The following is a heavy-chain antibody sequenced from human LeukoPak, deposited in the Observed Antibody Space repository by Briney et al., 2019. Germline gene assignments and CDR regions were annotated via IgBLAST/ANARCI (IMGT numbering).Heavy chain of an antibody. J-gene: IGHJ3*01. Sequence: GGSLRLSCAASGFTFSSYWMHWVRQAPGKGLEWVAVISYDGSNKYYADSVKGRFTISRDNSKNTLYLQMNSLRAEDTAVYYCARSFGGRTIVAGAYVWGQGTMVTASS. CDR3: ARSFGGRTIVAGAYV. CDR2: ISYDGSNK. CDR1: GFTFSSYW. V-gene: IGHV3-30*03. D-gene: IGHD6-13*01.